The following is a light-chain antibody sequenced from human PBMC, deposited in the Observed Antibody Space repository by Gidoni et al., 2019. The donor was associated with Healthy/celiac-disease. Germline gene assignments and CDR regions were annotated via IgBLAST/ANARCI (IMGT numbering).Light chain of an antibody. Sequence: EIVLTQSPGTLSLSPGERATLSCRASQSVSSSYLAWYQQKPGQAPRLLIYGASSRATGIPDRCSGSGAGTDFTLTISRLEPEDFAVYYWQRCQNFGQXTKLEIK. CDR2: GAS. V-gene: IGKV3-20*01. CDR1: QSVSSSY. CDR3: QRCQN. J-gene: IGKJ2*01.